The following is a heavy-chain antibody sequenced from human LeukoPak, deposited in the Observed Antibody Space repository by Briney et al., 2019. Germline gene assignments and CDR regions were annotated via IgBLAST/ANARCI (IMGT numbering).Heavy chain of an antibody. J-gene: IGHJ4*02. V-gene: IGHV4-34*01. CDR1: GGPFSGYY. CDR2: INHSGST. Sequence: SETLSLTCAVYGGPFSGYYWSWIRQPPGKGLEWIGEINHSGSTNYNPSLKSRVTISVDTSKNQFSLKLSSVTAADTAVYYCARGGDGYNSARTKIQYFDYWGQGTLVTVSS. D-gene: IGHD5-24*01. CDR3: ARGGDGYNSARTKIQYFDY.